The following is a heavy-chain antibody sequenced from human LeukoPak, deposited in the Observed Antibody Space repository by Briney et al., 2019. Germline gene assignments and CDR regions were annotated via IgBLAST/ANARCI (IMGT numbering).Heavy chain of an antibody. Sequence: GGSLRLSCEASDFPFNYYAMSWVRQAPGKGLEWVSTFRGSGGSGDSTYYADSVKGRFTISRDNSKNTLYLQMNSLRAEDTAVYYCAKDLGVVVVAAMILPDAFDIWGQGTMVTVSS. CDR1: DFPFNYYA. CDR3: AKDLGVVVVAAMILPDAFDI. CDR2: FRGSGGSGDST. D-gene: IGHD2-15*01. J-gene: IGHJ3*02. V-gene: IGHV3-23*01.